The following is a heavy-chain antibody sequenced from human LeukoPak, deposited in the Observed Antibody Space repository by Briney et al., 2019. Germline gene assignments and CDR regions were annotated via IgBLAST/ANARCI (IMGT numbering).Heavy chain of an antibody. D-gene: IGHD3-22*01. J-gene: IGHJ1*01. CDR3: ARVVQSTDSSGFYLPEYFQH. CDR2: INHSGSA. V-gene: IGHV4-34*01. CDR1: GGSFSGYY. Sequence: PSETLSLTCAVYGGSFSGYYWSWIRQPPGKGLEWIGEINHSGSANYNPSLKSRVTISVDTSKNQFSLKLRSVTAADTAVYYCARVVQSTDSSGFYLPEYFQHWGQGTLVTVSS.